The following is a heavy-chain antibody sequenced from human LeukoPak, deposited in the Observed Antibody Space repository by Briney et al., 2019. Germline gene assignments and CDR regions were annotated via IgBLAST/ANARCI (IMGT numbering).Heavy chain of an antibody. V-gene: IGHV3-30*03. D-gene: IGHD4-11*01. CDR1: GFTFSSYG. J-gene: IGHJ4*02. CDR3: ARVQEYSNGSY. CDR2: ISYGGSNK. Sequence: GGSLRLSCAASGFTFSSYGMHWVRQAPGKGLEWVAVISYGGSNKYYADSVKGRFTTSRDNVKNTLSLQMNNLRVEDTAMYYCARVQEYSNGSYWGQGILVTVSS.